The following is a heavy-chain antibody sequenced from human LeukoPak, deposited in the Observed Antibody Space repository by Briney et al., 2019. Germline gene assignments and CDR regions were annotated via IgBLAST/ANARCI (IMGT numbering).Heavy chain of an antibody. CDR2: IRYDGSNK. Sequence: PGRSPRLSCAASGFNFVDYAMHWVRQAPGKGLEWVAFIRYDGSNKYYADSVKGRFTISRDNSKNTLYLQMNSLRAEDTAVYYCARDGVLYGDYTSKMDVWGKGTTVTVSS. V-gene: IGHV3-30*02. J-gene: IGHJ6*04. CDR1: GFNFVDYA. D-gene: IGHD4-17*01. CDR3: ARDGVLYGDYTSKMDV.